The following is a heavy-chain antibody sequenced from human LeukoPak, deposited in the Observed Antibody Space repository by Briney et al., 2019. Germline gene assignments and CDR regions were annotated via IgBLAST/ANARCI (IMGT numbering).Heavy chain of an antibody. J-gene: IGHJ6*02. CDR2: IRYDGSNK. Sequence: GGSLRLSCAASGFTFSSYGMHWVRQAPGKGLEWVAFIRYDGSNKYYADSVKGRFTISRDNSKNTLYPQMNSLRAEDTAVYYCAKEYYYGSGSYQYYYYYGMDVWGQGTTVTVSS. V-gene: IGHV3-30*02. CDR1: GFTFSSYG. D-gene: IGHD3-10*01. CDR3: AKEYYYGSGSYQYYYYYGMDV.